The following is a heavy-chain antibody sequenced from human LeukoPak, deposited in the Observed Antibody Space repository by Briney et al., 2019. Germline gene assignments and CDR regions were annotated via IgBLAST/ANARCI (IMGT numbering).Heavy chain of an antibody. CDR1: GFTFSNYG. Sequence: GGSLRLSCAASGFTFSNYGMHWVRQAPGKGLEWVALISYDGSIKYYVDSVEGRFTISRDNSKNTLYLQMNSLRAEDTAVYYCAKDKPPHILTGFGPLDSWGQGTLVTVSS. CDR2: ISYDGSIK. V-gene: IGHV3-30*18. J-gene: IGHJ4*02. D-gene: IGHD3-9*01. CDR3: AKDKPPHILTGFGPLDS.